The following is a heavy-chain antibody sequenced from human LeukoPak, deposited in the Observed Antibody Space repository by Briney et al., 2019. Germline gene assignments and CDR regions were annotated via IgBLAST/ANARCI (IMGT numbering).Heavy chain of an antibody. CDR3: AKGSGSGWYGWFAH. CDR2: IDASGGST. V-gene: IGHV3-23*01. D-gene: IGHD6-19*01. CDR1: GFTFSSYA. Sequence: GGSLRLSCAASGFTFSSYAMSWVRQAPGKGLEWVSSIDASGGSTYYADSVKGRFTISRDNSKNTLFLQMSSLRAEDTAVYYCAKGSGSGWYGWFAHWGQGTLVTVSS. J-gene: IGHJ5*02.